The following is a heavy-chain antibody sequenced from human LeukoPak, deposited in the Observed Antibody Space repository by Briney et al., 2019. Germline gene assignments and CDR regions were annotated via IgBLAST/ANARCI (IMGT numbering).Heavy chain of an antibody. CDR3: ARAPIYYDILTGYYDDKTYSDY. CDR2: IIPIFGTA. Sequence: SVKVSCKASGGTFSSYAISWVRQAPGQGLEWMGGIIPIFGTANYAQKFQGRVTITADESTSTAYMELSSLRSEDTAVYYCARAPIYYDILTGYYDDKTYSDYWGQGTLVTVSS. J-gene: IGHJ4*02. V-gene: IGHV1-69*13. D-gene: IGHD3-9*01. CDR1: GGTFSSYA.